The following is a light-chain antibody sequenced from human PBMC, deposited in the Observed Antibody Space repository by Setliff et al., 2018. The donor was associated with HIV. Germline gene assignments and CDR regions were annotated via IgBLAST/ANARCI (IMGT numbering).Light chain of an antibody. Sequence: QSALTQPRSVSGSPGQSVTTACTGTSSDVGSYKLVSWYQHHPGKAPKVMIFEVNKRPSGVSNRFSGSKSGNTASRTISGLQTDDEADYYCCSYAGSSTYVFGTGTKVTVL. CDR2: EVN. CDR1: SSDVGSYKL. J-gene: IGLJ1*01. V-gene: IGLV2-23*02. CDR3: CSYAGSSTYV.